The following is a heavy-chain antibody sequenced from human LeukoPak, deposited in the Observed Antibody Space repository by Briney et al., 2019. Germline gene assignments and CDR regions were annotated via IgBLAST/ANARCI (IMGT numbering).Heavy chain of an antibody. CDR1: GASIISYY. D-gene: IGHD3-22*01. J-gene: IGHJ4*02. Sequence: SQTLSLTRTVSGASIISYYCGWVRHHPGKGLEWIEYIYYSGSTNYNPSLKSRVTISVDTSKNQFSLKLSSVTAADTAVYYCAKDPAPTYYYDSPPDYWGQGTLVTVSS. CDR3: AKDPAPTYYYDSPPDY. CDR2: IYYSGST. V-gene: IGHV4-59*12.